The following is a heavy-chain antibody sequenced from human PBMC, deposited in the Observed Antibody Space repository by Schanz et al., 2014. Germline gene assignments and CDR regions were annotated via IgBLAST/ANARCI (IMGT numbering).Heavy chain of an antibody. D-gene: IGHD6-19*01. V-gene: IGHV4-59*01. CDR2: VNYIGST. CDR1: AAFISRYY. CDR3: ASVIMVAGNHRDGRDV. J-gene: IGHJ6*02. Sequence: QVQLQESGPGLVKPSETLSLTCTVSAAFISRYYWSWVRQAPGKGLEWIGYVNYIGSTKYNPSLESRVTISADTSKKQFSLKMTSVTTADTAVYYCASVIMVAGNHRDGRDVWGQGITVIVSS.